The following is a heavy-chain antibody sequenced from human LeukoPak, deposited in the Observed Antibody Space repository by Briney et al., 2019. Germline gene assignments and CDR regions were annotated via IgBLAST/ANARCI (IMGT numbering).Heavy chain of an antibody. V-gene: IGHV1-69*13. J-gene: IGHJ4*02. Sequence: GASVKVSCKASGGTFSSYAISWVRQAPGQGLEWMGGIIPIFGTANYAQKFQGRVTITADESTSTAYMELSSLRSEDTAVYYCAVNYYGSGSYYGYWGQGTLVTVSS. CDR1: GGTFSSYA. CDR2: IIPIFGTA. D-gene: IGHD3-10*01. CDR3: AVNYYGSGSYYGY.